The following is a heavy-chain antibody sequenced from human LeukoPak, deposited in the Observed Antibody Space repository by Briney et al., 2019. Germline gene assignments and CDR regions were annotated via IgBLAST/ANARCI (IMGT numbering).Heavy chain of an antibody. CDR3: ARVLDGVGATRSFDY. J-gene: IGHJ4*02. Sequence: GGSLRLSCAAPGFTFSSYWMHWVRQAPGKGLVWVSRINSDGSSTSYADSVKGRFTISRDNAKNTLYLQMNSLRAEDTAVYYCARVLDGVGATRSFDYWGQGTLVTVSS. D-gene: IGHD1-26*01. CDR2: INSDGSST. CDR1: GFTFSSYW. V-gene: IGHV3-74*01.